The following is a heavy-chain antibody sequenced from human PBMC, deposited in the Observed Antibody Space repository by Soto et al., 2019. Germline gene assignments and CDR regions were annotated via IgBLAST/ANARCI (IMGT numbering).Heavy chain of an antibody. CDR1: GYTFTSYD. V-gene: IGHV1-8*01. J-gene: IGHJ3*02. CDR3: SLGGVIVLDAFDI. D-gene: IGHD3-16*02. Sequence: GASVKVSCKASGYTFTSYDVNWVRQATGQGLEWMGRMNPNSNNTAYAQKFQGRVTMTWDTSISTAYMELSSLRSEDTAVYYCSLGGVIVLDAFDIWGQGTMVTV. CDR2: MNPNSNNT.